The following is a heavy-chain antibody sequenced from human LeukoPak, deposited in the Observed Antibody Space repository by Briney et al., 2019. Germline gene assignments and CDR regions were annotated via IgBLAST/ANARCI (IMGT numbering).Heavy chain of an antibody. CDR2: ISLSTTSI. D-gene: IGHD3-9*01. V-gene: IGHV3-48*01. CDR3: AKCILTGYYKGYMDV. CDR1: GFTFSSYN. J-gene: IGHJ6*03. Sequence: GGSLRLSCAASGFTFSSYNMNWVRQAPGKGLEWISYISLSTTSIYYADSVKGRFTISRDNAKNSLYLQMNSLRAEDTAVYYCAKCILTGYYKGYMDVWGKGTTVTISS.